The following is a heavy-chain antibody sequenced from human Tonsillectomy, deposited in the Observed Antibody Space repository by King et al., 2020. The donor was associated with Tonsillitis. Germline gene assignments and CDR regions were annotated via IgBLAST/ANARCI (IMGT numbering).Heavy chain of an antibody. CDR1: GFTFSSYV. V-gene: IGHV3-30*18. CDR3: AKARQWLVHFDY. CDR2: ISPDGSNK. D-gene: IGHD6-19*01. J-gene: IGHJ4*02. Sequence: VQLVESGGGVVQPGRSLRLSCAASGFTFSSYVIHWVRQAPGKGLEWVAVISPDGSNKYYADSVRGRFTISRDNSKNTLYLQMNSLRADDTAVYYCAKARQWLVHFDYWGQGTLVTVSS.